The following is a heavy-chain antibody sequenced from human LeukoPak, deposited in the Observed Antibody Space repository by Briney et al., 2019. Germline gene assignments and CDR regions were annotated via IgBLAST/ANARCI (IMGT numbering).Heavy chain of an antibody. CDR2: IYITGST. CDR3: ASGYVGSAPFEY. V-gene: IGHV4-4*07. CDR1: GVSIGRYY. D-gene: IGHD3-22*01. Sequence: SDSLSLACTLSGVSIGRYYCSCVRQRARNGPEWIGRIYITGSTKYIPSLKSRVTISVDKSKSHFSLKLSSVTAADTAVYYCASGYVGSAPFEYWGEGTLLTGSS. J-gene: IGHJ4*02.